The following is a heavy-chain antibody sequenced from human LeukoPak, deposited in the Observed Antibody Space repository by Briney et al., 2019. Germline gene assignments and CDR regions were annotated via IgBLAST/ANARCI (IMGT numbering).Heavy chain of an antibody. CDR1: GYSISSGYY. V-gene: IGHV4-38-2*02. J-gene: IGHJ5*02. CDR3: ARAPDSSGWYYGPENWFDP. CDR2: IYHSGST. Sequence: SETLSLTCTVSGYSISSGYYWGWIRQPPGKGLEWIGSIYHSGSTYYNPSLKSRVTISVDTSKNQFSLKLSSVTAADTAVHYCARAPDSSGWYYGPENWFDPWGQGTLVTVSS. D-gene: IGHD6-19*01.